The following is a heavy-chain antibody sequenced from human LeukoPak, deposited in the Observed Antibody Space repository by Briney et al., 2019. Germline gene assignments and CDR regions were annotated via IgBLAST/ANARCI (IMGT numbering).Heavy chain of an antibody. CDR2: IIPIFGTA. J-gene: IGHJ4*02. CDR1: GGTLSSYA. Sequence: ASVKVSCKASGGTLSSYAISWVRQAPGQGLEWMGGIIPIFGTANYAQKFQGRVTITTDESTSTAYMELSSLRSEDTAVYYCAIRIVGATVYFDYWGQGTLVTVSS. V-gene: IGHV1-69*05. CDR3: AIRIVGATVYFDY. D-gene: IGHD1-26*01.